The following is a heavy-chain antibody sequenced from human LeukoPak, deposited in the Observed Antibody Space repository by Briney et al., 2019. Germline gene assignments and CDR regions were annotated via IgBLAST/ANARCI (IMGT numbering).Heavy chain of an antibody. CDR1: GYTFTHHG. Sequence: ASVKVSCKASGYTFTHHGIAWVRQALGQGLEWMGWISCYNGDTIYAQKFQGRVTLTTEKSTSTVYMELRSLTSDDTAVYYCARDPSNTSGWYQHFDAWGRGTLVSVSS. V-gene: IGHV1-18*01. J-gene: IGHJ2*01. D-gene: IGHD6-19*01. CDR2: ISCYNGDT. CDR3: ARDPSNTSGWYQHFDA.